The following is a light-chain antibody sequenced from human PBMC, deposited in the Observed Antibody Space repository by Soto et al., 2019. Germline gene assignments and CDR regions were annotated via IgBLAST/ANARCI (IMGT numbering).Light chain of an antibody. CDR3: SSYTSSSTPP. CDR2: EVS. Sequence: QSALTQPASVSGSPGQSITISCTGTSSDVGGYNYVSWYQQHPGKAPKLMIYEVSNRPSGVSNRFSGSKSGNTASLTISGLQAKDEADYYCSSYTSSSTPPFGTGTKVTVL. J-gene: IGLJ1*01. V-gene: IGLV2-14*01. CDR1: SSDVGGYNY.